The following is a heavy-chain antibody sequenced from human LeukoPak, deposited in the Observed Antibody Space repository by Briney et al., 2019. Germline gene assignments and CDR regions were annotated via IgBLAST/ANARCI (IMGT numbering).Heavy chain of an antibody. CDR1: GGTFSSYA. J-gene: IGHJ3*02. V-gene: IGHV1-69*13. Sequence: SVKVSCKASGGTFSSYAISWVRQAPGQGLEWMGGIIPIFGTANYARKFQGRVTITADESTSTAYMELSSLRSEDTAVYYCASGSKLGTFDFDAFDIWGQGTMVTVSS. D-gene: IGHD7-27*01. CDR2: IIPIFGTA. CDR3: ASGSKLGTFDFDAFDI.